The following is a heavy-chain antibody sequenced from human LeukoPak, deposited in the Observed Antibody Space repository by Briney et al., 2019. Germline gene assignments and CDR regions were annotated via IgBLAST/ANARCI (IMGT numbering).Heavy chain of an antibody. Sequence: GSSVKVSCKASGGTFSSYAISWVRQAPGQGLEWMGGIIPIFGTANYAQKFQGRVTITTDESTSTAYMELSSLRSEDTAVYYCAREGADGRTPPDDAFDIWGQGTMVTVSS. CDR2: IIPIFGTA. CDR1: GGTFSSYA. CDR3: AREGADGRTPPDDAFDI. J-gene: IGHJ3*02. D-gene: IGHD2-2*01. V-gene: IGHV1-69*05.